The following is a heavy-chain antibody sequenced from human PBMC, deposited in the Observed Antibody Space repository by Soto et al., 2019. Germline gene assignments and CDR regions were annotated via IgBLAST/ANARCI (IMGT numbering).Heavy chain of an antibody. CDR2: INVGNGNT. CDR1: GYTYISYS. Sequence: ASVKVSCKASGYTYISYSMHWVRQAPGQRLEWMGWINVGNGNTKYSQNLQGRVTIYQDTSASTAYMELSSLTSEDTAVYYCARHVWPTFSINSFDPWGQGTLVTVSS. D-gene: IGHD1-26*01. J-gene: IGHJ5*02. CDR3: ARHVWPTFSINSFDP. V-gene: IGHV1-3*01.